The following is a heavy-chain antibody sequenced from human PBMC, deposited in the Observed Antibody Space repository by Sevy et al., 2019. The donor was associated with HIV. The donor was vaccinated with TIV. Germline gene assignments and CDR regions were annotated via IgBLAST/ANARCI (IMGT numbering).Heavy chain of an antibody. Sequence: GGSLRLSCAASGFSFSQYSMNWVRQAPGKGLEWLSYISGSSGTIYYAGSVKGRFTISGDNAKNSVYLHMNSLRDEDSAVYYCARVVLYYDANYCDFWGQGALVTVSS. V-gene: IGHV3-48*02. J-gene: IGHJ4*02. D-gene: IGHD3-22*01. CDR2: ISGSSGTI. CDR3: ARVVLYYDANYCDF. CDR1: GFSFSQYS.